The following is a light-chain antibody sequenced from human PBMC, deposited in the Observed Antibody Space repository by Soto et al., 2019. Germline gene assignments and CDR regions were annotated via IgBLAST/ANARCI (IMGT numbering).Light chain of an antibody. Sequence: DIVLTQSPGTLSLSPGERATLSCRASQSVSNSLLAWYQQKPGQAPRPLIYGASNRATGVPDRFSGSGSGTEFTLSISRLEPEDFAVYYCQQFNTSPWTFGQGTKVEIK. V-gene: IGKV3-20*01. CDR3: QQFNTSPWT. CDR1: QSVSNSL. CDR2: GAS. J-gene: IGKJ1*01.